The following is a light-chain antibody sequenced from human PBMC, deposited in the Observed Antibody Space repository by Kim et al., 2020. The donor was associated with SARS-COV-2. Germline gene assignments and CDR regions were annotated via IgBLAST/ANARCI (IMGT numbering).Light chain of an antibody. CDR2: GNR. J-gene: IGLJ2*01. CDR1: SSNIGAGYD. V-gene: IGLV1-40*01. Sequence: ISCTGSSSNIGAGYDVHWYQQLPGTAPKLLIYGNRHRPSGVTDRFSGSKSGTSASLAITGLQAEDEADYYCQSYDSSLSALPYVVFGGWTQLTVL. CDR3: QSYDSSLSALPYVV.